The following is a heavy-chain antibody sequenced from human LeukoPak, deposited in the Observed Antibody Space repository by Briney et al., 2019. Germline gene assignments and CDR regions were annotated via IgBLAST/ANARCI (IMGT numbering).Heavy chain of an antibody. V-gene: IGHV4-34*01. D-gene: IGHD1-14*01. CDR3: AGLIRPGWFDP. CDR2: INHSGST. J-gene: IGHJ5*02. CDR1: GGSFSGYY. Sequence: SETLSLTCAVYGGSFSGYYWSWIRQPPGKGLEWIGEINHSGSTNYNPSLKSRVTISVDTSKNQFSLKLSSVTAADTAVYYCAGLIRPGWFDPWGQGTLVTVSS.